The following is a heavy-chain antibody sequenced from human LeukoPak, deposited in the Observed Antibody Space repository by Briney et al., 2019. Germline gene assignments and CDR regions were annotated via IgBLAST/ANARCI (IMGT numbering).Heavy chain of an antibody. CDR2: ISAYNGNT. CDR1: GYTFTSYG. J-gene: IGHJ4*02. CDR3: ARVRGMYIYGSAWYFDL. D-gene: IGHD6-19*01. V-gene: IGHV1-18*01. Sequence: VASVKVSCKASGYTFTSYGISWVRQAPGQGLEWMGWISAYNGNTNYAQKLQGRVTMTTDTSTSTAYMELRSLRSDDTAVYFCARVRGMYIYGSAWYFDLWGQGTLVTVSS.